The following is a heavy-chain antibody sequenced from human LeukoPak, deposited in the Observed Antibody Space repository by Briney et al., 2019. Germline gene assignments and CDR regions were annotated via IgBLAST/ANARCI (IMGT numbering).Heavy chain of an antibody. J-gene: IGHJ4*02. CDR3: AKDNDGYYFDY. Sequence: PGGSLRLSCAASGFTFDDYAMHWVRQAPGKGLEWVSGISWNSGSIGYADSVKGRFTISRDNAKNSLYLQMNSLRAEDTALYYCAKDNDGYYFDYWGQGTLVTVSS. V-gene: IGHV3-9*01. D-gene: IGHD1-1*01. CDR2: ISWNSGSI. CDR1: GFTFDDYA.